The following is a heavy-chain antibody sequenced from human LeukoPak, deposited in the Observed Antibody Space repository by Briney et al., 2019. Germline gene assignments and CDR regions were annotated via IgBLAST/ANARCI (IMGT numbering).Heavy chain of an antibody. V-gene: IGHV3-30-3*01. CDR3: ASDSYYYDSSGYYF. D-gene: IGHD3-22*01. CDR1: GFTFSSYA. J-gene: IGHJ4*02. Sequence: PGRSLRLSCAASGFTFSSYAMHWVRQAPGKGLEWVAVISYDGSNKYYADSVKGRFTISRDNSKNTLYLQMNSLRAEDTAVYYSASDSYYYDSSGYYFWGQGTLVTVSS. CDR2: ISYDGSNK.